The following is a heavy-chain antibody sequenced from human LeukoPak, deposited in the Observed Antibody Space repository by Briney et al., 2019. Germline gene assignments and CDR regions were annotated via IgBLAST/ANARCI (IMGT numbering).Heavy chain of an antibody. Sequence: GGSLRLSCAASGFTFSSYWMSWVRQAPGKGLERVANIKQDGSEKYYVDSVKGRFTISRDNAKNSVYLQMNSLRAEDTAVYYCASDDCSGGSCYSGYWGQGTLVTVSS. CDR3: ASDDCSGGSCYSGY. D-gene: IGHD2-15*01. V-gene: IGHV3-7*01. CDR2: IKQDGSEK. CDR1: GFTFSSYW. J-gene: IGHJ4*02.